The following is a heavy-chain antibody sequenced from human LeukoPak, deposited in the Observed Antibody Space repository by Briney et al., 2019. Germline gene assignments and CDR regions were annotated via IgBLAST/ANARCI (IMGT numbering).Heavy chain of an antibody. J-gene: IGHJ4*02. CDR2: INWNGGST. CDR3: ARGGWFGELLFDY. D-gene: IGHD3-10*01. Sequence: PGGSLRLSCAASGFTFSSFATSWVRQAPGKGLEWVSGINWNGGSTGYADSVKGRFTISRDNAKNSLYLQRNSLRAEDTALYYCARGGWFGELLFDYWGQGTLVTVSS. V-gene: IGHV3-20*04. CDR1: GFTFSSFA.